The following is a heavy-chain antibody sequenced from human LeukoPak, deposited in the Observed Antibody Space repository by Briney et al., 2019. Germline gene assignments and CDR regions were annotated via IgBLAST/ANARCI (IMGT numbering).Heavy chain of an antibody. J-gene: IGHJ6*03. V-gene: IGHV3-30*02. Sequence: GGSLRLSCAASGFTFSSYGMHWVRQAPGKGLEWVAFIRYDGSNKYYADSVKGRFTISRDNSKNTLCLQMNSLRAEDTAVYYCAKDSTTVTYYYYYYYMDVWGKGTTVTVSS. D-gene: IGHD4-11*01. CDR2: IRYDGSNK. CDR3: AKDSTTVTYYYYYYYMDV. CDR1: GFTFSSYG.